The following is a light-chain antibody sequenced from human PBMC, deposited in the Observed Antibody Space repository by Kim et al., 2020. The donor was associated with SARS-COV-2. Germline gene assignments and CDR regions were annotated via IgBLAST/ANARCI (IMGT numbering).Light chain of an antibody. Sequence: QSALTQPPFASGSPGQSVTISCTGTSSDVGGYNYVSWYQQHPGKAPKLMIYEVSKRPSGVPDRFSGSKSGNTASLTVSGLQAEDEADYYCSSYAGSNNPVVFGGGTQLTVL. J-gene: IGLJ2*01. CDR1: SSDVGGYNY. V-gene: IGLV2-8*01. CDR2: EVS. CDR3: SSYAGSNNPVV.